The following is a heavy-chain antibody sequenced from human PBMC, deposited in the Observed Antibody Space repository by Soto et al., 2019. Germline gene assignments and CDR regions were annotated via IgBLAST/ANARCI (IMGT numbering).Heavy chain of an antibody. CDR2: YFPTFGAA. V-gene: IGHV1-69*01. CDR1: GGTFSTDT. Sequence: QVQLVQSGTEVKKPGSSVKVSCEDSGGTFSTDTMSGLRQAPGQGREWMGGYFPTFGAANYAPKFQGRLTISANDTPATAYMELSSLRSEDTAMYYCARDQGNTNVAFALWGQGTLIIVSS. D-gene: IGHD2-8*01. J-gene: IGHJ3*01. CDR3: ARDQGNTNVAFAL.